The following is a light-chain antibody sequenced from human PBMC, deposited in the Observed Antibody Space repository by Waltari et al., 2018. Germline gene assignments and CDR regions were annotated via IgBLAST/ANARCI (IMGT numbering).Light chain of an antibody. CDR3: QQYYDTLYT. Sequence: DIVMTQSPDSLTVSLGERATINCKYSQSVLFSSNNKNYLAWYQQKPGQPPKLLIYWASTRESGVPDRFSGSGSGTDFTLTISSLQAEDVAVYYCQQYYDTLYTFGQGTKLEIK. CDR1: QSVLFSSNNKNY. V-gene: IGKV4-1*01. CDR2: WAS. J-gene: IGKJ2*01.